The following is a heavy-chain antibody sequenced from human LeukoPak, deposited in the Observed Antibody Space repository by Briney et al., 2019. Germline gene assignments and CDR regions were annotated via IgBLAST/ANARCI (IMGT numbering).Heavy chain of an antibody. D-gene: IGHD3-10*01. Sequence: GGSLRLSCAASGFTFSSYGMHWVRQAPGKGLEWVAFIRYDGSNKYYADSVKGRFTISRDNSKNTLYLQMNSLIAEDTAVYYCAKDGRQRKTYFYGSGSANAFDIWGQGTMVTVSS. CDR2: IRYDGSNK. CDR1: GFTFSSYG. J-gene: IGHJ3*02. V-gene: IGHV3-30*02. CDR3: AKDGRQRKTYFYGSGSANAFDI.